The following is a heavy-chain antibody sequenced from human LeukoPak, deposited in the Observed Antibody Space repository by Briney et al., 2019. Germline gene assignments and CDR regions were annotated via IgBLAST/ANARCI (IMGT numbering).Heavy chain of an antibody. CDR1: GGSFSGYY. V-gene: IGHV4-34*01. CDR3: ASVLRYFDWSSGFDY. Sequence: SETLSLTCAVYGGSFSGYYWSWLRQPPGKGLEWIGEIHHSGSTNYNPSLKSRVTISVDTSKNQFSLKLSSVTAADTAVYYCASVLRYFDWSSGFDYWGQGTLVTVSS. J-gene: IGHJ4*02. D-gene: IGHD3-9*01. CDR2: IHHSGST.